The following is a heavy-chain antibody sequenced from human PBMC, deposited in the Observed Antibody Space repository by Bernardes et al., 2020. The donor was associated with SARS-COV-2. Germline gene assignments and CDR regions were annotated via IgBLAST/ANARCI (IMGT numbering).Heavy chain of an antibody. CDR3: AREGYSTYYGMDV. Sequence: VGSLRLSCAASGFTVSSNYMSWVRQAPGKGLEWVSVIYSGGSTYYADSVKGRFTISRDNSKNTLYLQMNSLRAEDTAVYYCAREGYSTYYGMDVWGQGTTVTVSS. CDR1: GFTVSSNY. J-gene: IGHJ6*02. D-gene: IGHD5-12*01. CDR2: IYSGGST. V-gene: IGHV3-66*01.